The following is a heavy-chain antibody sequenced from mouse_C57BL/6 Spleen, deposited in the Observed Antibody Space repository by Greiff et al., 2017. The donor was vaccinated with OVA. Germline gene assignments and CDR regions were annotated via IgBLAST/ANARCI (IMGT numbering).Heavy chain of an antibody. V-gene: IGHV5-4*01. D-gene: IGHD2-4*01. J-gene: IGHJ3*01. Sequence: DVMLVESGGGLVKPGGSLKLSCAASGFTFSSYAMSWVRQTPEKRLEWVATISDGGSYTYYPDNVKGRFTISRDNAKNNLYLQMSHLKSEDTAMYYCAREGDDYDYWFAYWGQGTLVTVSA. CDR2: ISDGGSYT. CDR1: GFTFSSYA. CDR3: AREGDDYDYWFAY.